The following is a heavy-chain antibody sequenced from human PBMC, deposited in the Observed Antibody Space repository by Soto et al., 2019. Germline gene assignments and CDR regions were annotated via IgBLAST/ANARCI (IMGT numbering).Heavy chain of an antibody. CDR1: GGSFSGYY. Sequence: PSETLSLTCAVYGGSFSGYYWSWIRQPPGKGLEWIGEINHSGSTNYNPSLKSRVTISVDTSKNQFSLKLSSVTAADTAVYYCARRRGSEYSSGWYFTFDYWGQGTLGTVSS. J-gene: IGHJ4*02. D-gene: IGHD6-19*01. V-gene: IGHV4-34*01. CDR3: ARRRGSEYSSGWYFTFDY. CDR2: INHSGST.